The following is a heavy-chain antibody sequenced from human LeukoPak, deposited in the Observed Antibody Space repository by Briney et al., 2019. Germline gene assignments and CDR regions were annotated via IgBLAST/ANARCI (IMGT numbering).Heavy chain of an antibody. Sequence: GGSLRLSCAVSGFTVTNNYMSWVRQAPGKGLEWVSVFYVGGATYYAVSVKGRFTISRDNPENTLYPQMKSLRAEDTAVYYCARGDGYNFFDYWGQGTLVTVSS. J-gene: IGHJ4*02. CDR3: ARGDGYNFFDY. CDR1: GFTVTNNY. CDR2: FYVGGAT. V-gene: IGHV3-53*01. D-gene: IGHD5-24*01.